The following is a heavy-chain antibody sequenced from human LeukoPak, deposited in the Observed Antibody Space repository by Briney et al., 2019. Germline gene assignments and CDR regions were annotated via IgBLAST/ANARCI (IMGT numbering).Heavy chain of an antibody. CDR1: GGSFSGYY. D-gene: IGHD4-17*01. CDR2: INHSGST. CDR3: ARGGYGDYRAFDN. V-gene: IGHV4-34*01. Sequence: SETLSLTCTVYGGSFSGYYWSWIRQPPGKGLEFIGKINHSGSTNYNPSLKSRVTMSIDTSKNQFSLKLSSVTAADTAVYYCARGGYGDYRAFDNWGQGTLVTVSS. J-gene: IGHJ4*02.